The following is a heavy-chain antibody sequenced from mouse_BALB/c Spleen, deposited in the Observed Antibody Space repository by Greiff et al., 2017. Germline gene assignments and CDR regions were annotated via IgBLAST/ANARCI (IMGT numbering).Heavy chain of an antibody. J-gene: IGHJ3*01. V-gene: IGHV2-2*02. D-gene: IGHD1-1*01. Sequence: VQGVESGPGLVQPSQSLSITCTVSGFSLTSYGVHWVRQSPGKGLEWLGVIWSGGSTDYNAAFISRLSISKDNSKSQVFFKMNSLQANDTAIYYCARRGYYYGSSHFAYWGQGTLVTVSA. CDR1: GFSLTSYG. CDR2: IWSGGST. CDR3: ARRGYYYGSSHFAY.